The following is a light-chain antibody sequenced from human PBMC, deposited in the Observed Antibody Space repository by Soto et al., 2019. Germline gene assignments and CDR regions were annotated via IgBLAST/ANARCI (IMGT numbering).Light chain of an antibody. Sequence: DIPMTQSPSTLSASVGDRVTITCRASQSISSWLAWYQQKPGKAPKVLIYKASTLESGVPSRFSGSGSGTEFTLTISSLQPDDFATYYCQQSNSSPWTFGQGTKVEIK. CDR3: QQSNSSPWT. V-gene: IGKV1-5*03. CDR1: QSISSW. J-gene: IGKJ1*01. CDR2: KAS.